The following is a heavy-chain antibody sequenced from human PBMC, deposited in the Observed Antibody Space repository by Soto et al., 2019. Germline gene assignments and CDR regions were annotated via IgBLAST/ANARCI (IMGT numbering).Heavy chain of an antibody. D-gene: IGHD3-10*01. CDR3: AKVRMGSGSLIWDYGMDV. CDR2: ISWDGGST. J-gene: IGHJ6*02. V-gene: IGHV3-43*01. Sequence: PGGSLRLSCAASGFTFDDYTMHWVRQAPGKGLEWVSLISWDGGSTYYADSVKGRFTISRDNSKNSLYLQMNSLRTEDTALYYCAKVRMGSGSLIWDYGMDVWGQGTTVTVSS. CDR1: GFTFDDYT.